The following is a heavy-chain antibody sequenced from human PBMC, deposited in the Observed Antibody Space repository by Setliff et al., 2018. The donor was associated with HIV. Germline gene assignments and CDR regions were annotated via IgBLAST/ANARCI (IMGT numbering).Heavy chain of an antibody. CDR1: GYTFTSYD. D-gene: IGHD2-21*01. CDR3: ARSLWWLRARVYYYGMDV. Sequence: ASVKVSCKASGYTFTSYDINWVRQATGQGLEWMGWMNPNSGNTDYAQQFQGRVTMTRNTSIGTAYLELSSLRSEDTAVYYCARSLWWLRARVYYYGMDVWGQGTTVTVSS. CDR2: MNPNSGNT. J-gene: IGHJ6*02. V-gene: IGHV1-8*01.